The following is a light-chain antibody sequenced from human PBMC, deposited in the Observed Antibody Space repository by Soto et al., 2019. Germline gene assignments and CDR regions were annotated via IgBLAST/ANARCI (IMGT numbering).Light chain of an antibody. CDR1: QSISNY. V-gene: IGKV1-39*01. Sequence: DILMTQSPSSLSASVGDRVTITCRASQSISNYLNWYQQKPGQAPKVLIYGATGLQSGVPSRFSGSGSGTEFTLTVNSLQLEDFATYYCQQSDRAPYTFGQGTKLDIK. CDR3: QQSDRAPYT. J-gene: IGKJ2*01. CDR2: GAT.